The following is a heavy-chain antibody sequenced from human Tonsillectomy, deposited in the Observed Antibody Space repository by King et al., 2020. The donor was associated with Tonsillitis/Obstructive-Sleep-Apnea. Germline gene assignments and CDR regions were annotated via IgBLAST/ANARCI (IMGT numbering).Heavy chain of an antibody. CDR3: AREGDLDAFDI. V-gene: IGHV4-59*02. CDR1: GGYVSTYY. D-gene: IGHD3-16*01. CDR2: IYYTGSGST. Sequence: VQLQESGPGLVRPSETMSLTCTVSGGYVSTYYWSWIRQHPGKGLEWIGFIYYTGSGSTNYNPSLKSRVTISVDTSKNQFSLKLTSVTAADTAVYYCAREGDLDAFDIWDQGTMVTVSS. J-gene: IGHJ3*02.